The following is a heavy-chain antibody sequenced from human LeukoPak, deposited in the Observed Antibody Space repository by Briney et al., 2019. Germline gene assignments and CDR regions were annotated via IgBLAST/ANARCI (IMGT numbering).Heavy chain of an antibody. CDR3: ASCYSYGYRYFDL. CDR2: IYYSGST. Sequence: PSETLSLTCTVSGGSISSSSYYWGWIRQPPGKGLEWIGSIYYSGSTYYNPSLKSRVTISVDTSKNQFSLKLSSVTAADTAVYYCASCYSYGYRYFDLWGRGTLVTVSS. CDR1: GGSISSSSYY. V-gene: IGHV4-39*07. D-gene: IGHD5-18*01. J-gene: IGHJ2*01.